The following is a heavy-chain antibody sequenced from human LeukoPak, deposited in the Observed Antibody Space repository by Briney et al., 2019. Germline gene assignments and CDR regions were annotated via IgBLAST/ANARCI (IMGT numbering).Heavy chain of an antibody. CDR2: ISSSGSTI. CDR3: ARGHSSSAFDY. V-gene: IGHV3-48*03. D-gene: IGHD6-13*01. CDR1: GFTFSSYE. Sequence: GGSLRLSCAASGFTFSSYEMNWVRQAPGKGLEWVSHISSSGSTIYYADSVKGRFTISRDNAKNSLYLQMNSLRAEDTAVYYCARGHSSSAFDYWGQGTLVTVSS. J-gene: IGHJ4*02.